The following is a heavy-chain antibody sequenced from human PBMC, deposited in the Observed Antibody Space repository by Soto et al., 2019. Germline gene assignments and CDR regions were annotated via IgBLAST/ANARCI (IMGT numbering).Heavy chain of an antibody. V-gene: IGHV1-69*13. J-gene: IGHJ4*02. CDR3: ARGREAGYYDSSGYYRAEFDY. Sequence: ASVKVSCKASGGTFSSYAISWVRQAPGQGLEWMGGIIPIFGTANYAQKFQGRVTITADESTSTAYMELSSLRSEDTAVYYCARGREAGYYDSSGYYRAEFDYWGQGTLVTVSS. CDR1: GGTFSSYA. CDR2: IIPIFGTA. D-gene: IGHD3-22*01.